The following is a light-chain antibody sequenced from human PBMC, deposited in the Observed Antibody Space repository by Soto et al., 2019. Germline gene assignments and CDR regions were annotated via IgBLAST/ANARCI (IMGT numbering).Light chain of an antibody. CDR1: QNIRNW. V-gene: IGKV1-5*01. J-gene: IGKJ1*01. CDR2: DAS. Sequence: DIQMTQSPSTLSASIGDRVTIACRASQNIRNWLAWYQQKPGKAPKLRIYDASTLESGVPSRFSGSRSGTEFTLTISSLQPDDFATYYCQQYNSYSWTFGQGTKVDTK. CDR3: QQYNSYSWT.